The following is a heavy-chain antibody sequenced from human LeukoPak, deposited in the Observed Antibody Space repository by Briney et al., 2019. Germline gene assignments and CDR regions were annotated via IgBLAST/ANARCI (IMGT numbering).Heavy chain of an antibody. V-gene: IGHV3-23*01. J-gene: IGHJ4*02. CDR1: GFTFSSYA. CDR3: AKTRPLDSSSWSHGDY. CDR2: ISRSGGGT. D-gene: IGHD6-13*01. Sequence: GSLRLSCAASGFTFSSYAMSWVRQAPGKGLEWVSSISRSGGGTYYSDSVKGRFTISRDNSKTTLYLQMNSLRAEDTAVYYCAKTRPLDSSSWSHGDYWGQGTLVTVSS.